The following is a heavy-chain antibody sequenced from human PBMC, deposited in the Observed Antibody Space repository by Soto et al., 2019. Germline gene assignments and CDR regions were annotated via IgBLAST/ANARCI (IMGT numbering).Heavy chain of an antibody. CDR2: VFHTGDT. D-gene: IGHD7-27*01. CDR3: ARKAWVIFNY. Sequence: LETLSLTCAVSGDSISRSVRWTWVRQPPGKGPEWIGEVFHTGDTYFNPSLRSRVAMSVDKSTNEFSLKVTSVTAADTAIYYCARKAWVIFNYWGQGARVTVSS. V-gene: IGHV4-4*02. CDR1: GDSISRSVR. J-gene: IGHJ4*02.